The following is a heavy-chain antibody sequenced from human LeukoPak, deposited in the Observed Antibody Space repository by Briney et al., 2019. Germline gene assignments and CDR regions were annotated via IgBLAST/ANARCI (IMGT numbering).Heavy chain of an antibody. CDR2: INSDGSST. CDR1: GFTFSSYW. CDR3: ARELVPAAPRTPMEFDP. V-gene: IGHV3-74*01. D-gene: IGHD2-2*01. Sequence: PGGSLRLSCAASGFTFSSYWMHWVRQAPGKGLVWVSRINSDGSSTSYADSVKGRFTISRDNAKNTLYLQMNSLRAEDTAVYYCARELVPAAPRTPMEFDPWGQGTLVTVSS. J-gene: IGHJ5*02.